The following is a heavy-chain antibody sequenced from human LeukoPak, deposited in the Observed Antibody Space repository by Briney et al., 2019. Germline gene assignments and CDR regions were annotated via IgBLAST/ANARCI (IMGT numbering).Heavy chain of an antibody. V-gene: IGHV3-23*01. CDR1: GFTFSSYA. CDR2: ISDTGGST. CDR3: ANDVVVMVSTRGPFDF. Sequence: GGSLRLSCAASGFTFSSYAMTWVRQAPGKGLEWVSGISDTGGSTYYTDSVKGRFTISRDNSKNTVYLQMNGLRAEDTAVYYCANDVVVMVSTRGPFDFWGQGTMVTVS. D-gene: IGHD2-8*01. J-gene: IGHJ3*01.